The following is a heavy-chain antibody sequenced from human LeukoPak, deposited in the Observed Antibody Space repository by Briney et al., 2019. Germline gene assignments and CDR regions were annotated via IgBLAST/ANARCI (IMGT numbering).Heavy chain of an antibody. J-gene: IGHJ4*02. CDR3: ATGRGYYYDSSGYWR. CDR2: IYSGGST. Sequence: GSLRLSCAASGFTVSSNYMSWVRQAPGKGLEWVSVIYSGGSTYYADSVKGRFTISRDNSKNTLYLQMNSLRAEDTAVYYCATGRGYYYDSSGYWRWGQGTLVTVSS. CDR1: GFTVSSNY. D-gene: IGHD3-22*01. V-gene: IGHV3-53*01.